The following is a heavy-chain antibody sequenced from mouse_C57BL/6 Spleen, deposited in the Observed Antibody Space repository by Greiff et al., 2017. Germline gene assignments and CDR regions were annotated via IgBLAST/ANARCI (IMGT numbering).Heavy chain of an antibody. CDR2: IYPGDGDT. CDR1: GYAFSSYW. Sequence: VQLQESGAELVKPGASVKISCKASGYAFSSYWMNWVKPRPGKGLEWIGQIYPGDGDTNYNGKFKGKATLTADKSSSTAYMQLSSLTSEDSAVYFCASGYDYDWKYYLDYWGQGTTVTVSS. V-gene: IGHV1-80*01. D-gene: IGHD2-4*01. CDR3: ASGYDYDWKYYLDY. J-gene: IGHJ2*01.